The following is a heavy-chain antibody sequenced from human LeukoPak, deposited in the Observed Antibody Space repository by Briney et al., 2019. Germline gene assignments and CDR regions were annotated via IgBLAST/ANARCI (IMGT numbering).Heavy chain of an antibody. D-gene: IGHD6-13*01. CDR3: ARGSAAARRLQH. CDR1: GGSFSGYY. CDR2: INHSGST. Sequence: PSETLSLTCAVYGGSFSGYYWSWIRQPPGKGLEWIGEINHSGSTNYNPSLKSRVTISVDTSKNQFSLKLSSVTAADTAVYYCARGSAAARRLQHWGQGTLVTASS. J-gene: IGHJ1*01. V-gene: IGHV4-34*01.